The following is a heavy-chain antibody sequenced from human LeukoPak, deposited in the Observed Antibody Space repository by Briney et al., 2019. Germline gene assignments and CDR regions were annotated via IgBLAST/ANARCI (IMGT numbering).Heavy chain of an antibody. CDR1: GGTFSSYA. V-gene: IGHV1-69*13. CDR2: IIPIFGTA. Sequence: ASVKVSCKASGGTFSSYAISWVRQAPGQGLEWMGGIIPIFGTANYAQKFQGRVTITADESTSTAYMELSSLRSEDTAVYYCARYYGSGSYSTYYYYYGMDVWGQGTMVTVSS. J-gene: IGHJ6*02. CDR3: ARYYGSGSYSTYYYYYGMDV. D-gene: IGHD3-10*01.